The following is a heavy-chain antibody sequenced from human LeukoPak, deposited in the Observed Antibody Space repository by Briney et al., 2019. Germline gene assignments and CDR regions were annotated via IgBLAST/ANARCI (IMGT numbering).Heavy chain of an antibody. J-gene: IGHJ6*02. Sequence: PGGSLRLSCAASGFTFSSYAMSWVRQAPWKGLEWVSAISGSGGSTYYADSVKGRFTISRDNSKNTLYLQMNSLRAEDTAVYYCARVAAKGYYYGMDVWGQGTTVTVSS. D-gene: IGHD6-25*01. V-gene: IGHV3-23*01. CDR2: ISGSGGST. CDR3: ARVAAKGYYYGMDV. CDR1: GFTFSSYA.